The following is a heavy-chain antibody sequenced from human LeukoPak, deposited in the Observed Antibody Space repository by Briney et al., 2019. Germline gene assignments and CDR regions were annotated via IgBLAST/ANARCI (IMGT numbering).Heavy chain of an antibody. D-gene: IGHD1-26*01. CDR2: INHSGST. J-gene: IGHJ4*02. CDR3: ARGGPSGSYDRLDY. CDR1: GGSFSGYY. V-gene: IGHV4-34*01. Sequence: PSETLSLTCAVSGGSFSGYYWSWIRQPPGKGLEWMGEINHSGSTNYNPSLKSRVTISVDTSKNQFSLKLSSVTAADTAVYYCARGGPSGSYDRLDYWGQGTLVTVSS.